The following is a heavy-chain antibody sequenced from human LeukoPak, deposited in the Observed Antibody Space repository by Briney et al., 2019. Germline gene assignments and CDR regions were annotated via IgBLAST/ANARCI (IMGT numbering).Heavy chain of an antibody. V-gene: IGHV4-34*01. Sequence: SETLSLTCTVSGGSISSYYWSWIRQPPGKGLEWIGEINHSGSTNYNPSLKSRVTISVDKSKNQFSLKLSSVTAADTAVYYCATDFEGSSGLFDYWGQGTLVTVSS. J-gene: IGHJ4*02. D-gene: IGHD6-19*01. CDR1: GGSISSYY. CDR2: INHSGST. CDR3: ATDFEGSSGLFDY.